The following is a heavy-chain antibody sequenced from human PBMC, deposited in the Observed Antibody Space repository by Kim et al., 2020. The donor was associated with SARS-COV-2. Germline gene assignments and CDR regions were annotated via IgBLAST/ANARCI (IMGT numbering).Heavy chain of an antibody. CDR3: ARDSGRAAVPR. CDR1: GFTFTGYY. D-gene: IGHD6-13*01. Sequence: ASVKVSCKTSGFTFTGYYILWVRQVPGQGLEWMGRINPNTGAANLGQKFQGRVTMTRDTSISTAYMEQSSLRSDDTAIYYCARDSGRAAVPRWGQGTL. V-gene: IGHV1-2*06. J-gene: IGHJ4*02. CDR2: INPNTGAA.